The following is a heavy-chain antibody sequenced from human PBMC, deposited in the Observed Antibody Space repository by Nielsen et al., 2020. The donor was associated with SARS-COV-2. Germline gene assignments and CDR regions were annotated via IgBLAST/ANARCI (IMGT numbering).Heavy chain of an antibody. CDR3: WVPSATTKN. V-gene: IGHV3-74*01. J-gene: IGHJ4*02. Sequence: VREAPGKGLVWVSRINSDGSSTSYADSVKGRFTISRDNAKNTLYLQRNSLRAEDTAVYYCWVPSATTKNWGQGTLVTVSS. D-gene: IGHD1-1*01. CDR2: INSDGSST.